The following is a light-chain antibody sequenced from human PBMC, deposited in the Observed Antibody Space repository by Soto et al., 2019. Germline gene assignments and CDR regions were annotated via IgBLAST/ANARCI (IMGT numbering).Light chain of an antibody. V-gene: IGLV3-1*01. CDR2: QDN. Sequence: SYELTQPPSVSVSPGQTASITCSGDKLGNKYACWYQQKPGQSPVLIIYQDNKRPSGIPERFSGSNSGNTATLTISGTQAMDEADYYCQALDSSVVFGGGTKLTVL. CDR1: KLGNKY. J-gene: IGLJ2*01. CDR3: QALDSSVV.